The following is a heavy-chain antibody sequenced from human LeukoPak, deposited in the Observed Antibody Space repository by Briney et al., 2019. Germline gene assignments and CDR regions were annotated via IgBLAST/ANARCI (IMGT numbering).Heavy chain of an antibody. D-gene: IGHD2-21*02. Sequence: GGSLRLSCAASGFTFSSYSMNWVSQAPGKGLEWVSYISNTGSTIYYADSVKGRFTISRDNAKNSLYLQMNSLRAEDTAVYYCAKVGEPYCGGDCYPLYWGQGTLVTVSS. CDR2: ISNTGSTI. CDR1: GFTFSSYS. J-gene: IGHJ4*02. CDR3: AKVGEPYCGGDCYPLY. V-gene: IGHV3-48*04.